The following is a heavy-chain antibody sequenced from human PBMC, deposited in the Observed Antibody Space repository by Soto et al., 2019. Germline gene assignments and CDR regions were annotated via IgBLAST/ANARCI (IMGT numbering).Heavy chain of an antibody. V-gene: IGHV3-11*04. CDR3: ARAYVYGDEY. D-gene: IGHD4-17*01. CDR1: GFTFSDYY. Sequence: PGGSLTLSCAASGFTFSDYYMSRIPQAPGKGLEWVSYISSSGSTIYYADSVKGRFTISRDNAKNSLYLQMDSLRAEDTAVYYCARAYVYGDEYWGQGTLVTVSS. J-gene: IGHJ4*02. CDR2: ISSSGSTI.